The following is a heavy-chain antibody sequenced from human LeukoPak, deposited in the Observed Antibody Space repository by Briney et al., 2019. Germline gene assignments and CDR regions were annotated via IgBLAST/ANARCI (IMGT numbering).Heavy chain of an antibody. Sequence: ASVKVSCKASGYTFTGYYMHWVRQAPGQGLEWMGIINPSGGSTSYAQKFQGRVTMTRDTSISTAYMELSRLRSDDTAVYYCARDLYSSGRGGFDYWGQGTLVTVSS. J-gene: IGHJ4*02. V-gene: IGHV1-46*01. CDR1: GYTFTGYY. D-gene: IGHD6-19*01. CDR3: ARDLYSSGRGGFDY. CDR2: INPSGGST.